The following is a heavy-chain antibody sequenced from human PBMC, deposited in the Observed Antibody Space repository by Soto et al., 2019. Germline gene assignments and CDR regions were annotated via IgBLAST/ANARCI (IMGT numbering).Heavy chain of an antibody. V-gene: IGHV4-59*01. D-gene: IGHD5-12*01. Sequence: SGTLSLTCTVSGGSITSYYWNWIRQPPGKGLEWIGYIYYSGSTNYNPSLESRVSLSVDTSKNQFSLKVYSVTAADTAVYYCARDRDGYNYFDYWGQGTLVTVSS. CDR3: ARDRDGYNYFDY. J-gene: IGHJ4*02. CDR1: GGSITSYY. CDR2: IYYSGST.